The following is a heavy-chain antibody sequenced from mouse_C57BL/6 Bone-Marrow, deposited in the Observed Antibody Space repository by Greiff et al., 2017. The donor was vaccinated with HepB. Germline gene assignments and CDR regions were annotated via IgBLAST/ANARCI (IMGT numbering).Heavy chain of an antibody. CDR3: ARKNWDFRGFDY. CDR2: IHPNSGST. CDR1: GYTFTSYW. V-gene: IGHV1-64*01. Sequence: QVQLQQPGAELVKPGASVKLSCKASGYTFTSYWMHWVKQRPGQGLEWIGMIHPNSGSTNYNEKFKSKATLTVDKSSSTAYMQLSSLTSEDSAVYYCARKNWDFRGFDYWGQGTTLTVSS. D-gene: IGHD4-1*01. J-gene: IGHJ2*01.